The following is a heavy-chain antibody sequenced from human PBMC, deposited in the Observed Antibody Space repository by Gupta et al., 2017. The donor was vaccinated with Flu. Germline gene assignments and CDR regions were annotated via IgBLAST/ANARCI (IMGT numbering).Heavy chain of an antibody. CDR3: CRCSSTSCYYFDY. CDR1: GYSFTSYG. V-gene: IGHV1-18*01. Sequence: QVQLVQSGAEVKKPGASVKVSCKASGYSFTSYGISWVRQAPGQGLEWMGWISAHTGYTNYVQNLQDRVTMTTDTSTTTAYMELRSLRSDDTAVYYCCRCSSTSCYYFDYWGQGTLVTVSS. CDR2: ISAHTGYT. J-gene: IGHJ4*02. D-gene: IGHD2-2*01.